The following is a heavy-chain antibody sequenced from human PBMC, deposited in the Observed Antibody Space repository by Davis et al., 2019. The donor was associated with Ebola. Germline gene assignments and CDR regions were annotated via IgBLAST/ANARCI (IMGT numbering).Heavy chain of an antibody. Sequence: ASVKVSCKASGYTFTSYAMHWVRQAPGQRLEWMGWINAGNGNTKYSQKFQGRVTITRDTSASTVYMELSSLRSEDTAVYYCARRGGLEAFDIWGQGTMVTVSS. CDR3: ARRGGLEAFDI. V-gene: IGHV1-3*01. D-gene: IGHD1-1*01. J-gene: IGHJ3*02. CDR1: GYTFTSYA. CDR2: INAGNGNT.